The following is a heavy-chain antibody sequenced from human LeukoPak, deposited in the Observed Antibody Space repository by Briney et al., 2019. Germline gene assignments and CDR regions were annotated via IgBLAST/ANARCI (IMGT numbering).Heavy chain of an antibody. D-gene: IGHD3-10*02. V-gene: IGHV3-48*03. CDR1: GFTFRSYE. CDR2: ISSSGSTI. J-gene: IGHJ6*04. Sequence: GGSLRLSCAASGFTFRSYEMNWVRQAPGKGLEWVSYISSSGSTIYYADSVKGRFTISRDNAKNSLYLQMNSLRAEDTAVYYCAELGITVIGGVWGKGTTVTISS. CDR3: AELGITVIGGV.